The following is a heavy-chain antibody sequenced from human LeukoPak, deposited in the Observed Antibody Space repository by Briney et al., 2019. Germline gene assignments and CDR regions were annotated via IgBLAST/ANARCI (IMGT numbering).Heavy chain of an antibody. J-gene: IGHJ4*02. CDR3: ARHAGSDGWYFHYFDY. V-gene: IGHV4-59*08. CDR1: GGFISSYY. CDR2: IYYSGST. Sequence: SDTLSLTCTVSGGFISSYYWSWIRQPPGKGLEWIGYIYYSGSTNYNPSLKSRVTISVDTSKSQFSLRLSSVTAADTAVYYCARHAGSDGWYFHYFDYWGQGTLVTVSS. D-gene: IGHD6-19*01.